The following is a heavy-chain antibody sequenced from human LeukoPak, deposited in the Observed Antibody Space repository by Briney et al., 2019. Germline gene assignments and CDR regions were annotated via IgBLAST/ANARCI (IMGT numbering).Heavy chain of an antibody. V-gene: IGHV3-53*01. CDR2: IYSGGKT. CDR1: GFTVSSNS. Sequence: PAGSLRLSCTVSGFTVSSNSWSWVRQAPGKGLEWVSFIYSGGKTHSSDSVKGRFTISRDNSKNTLYLQMSSLRAEDTAIYYCARRAGEYSHPYDYWGQGTLVTVSS. D-gene: IGHD2-15*01. CDR3: ARRAGEYSHPYDY. J-gene: IGHJ4*02.